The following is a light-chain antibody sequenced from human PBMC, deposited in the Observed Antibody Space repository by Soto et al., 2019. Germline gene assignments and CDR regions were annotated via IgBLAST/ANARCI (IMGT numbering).Light chain of an antibody. CDR3: QQYDSYST. Sequence: DIQMTQSPSTLSASVGDRVTITCRASQSISTWLAWYQQKPGKAPNLLIYKASSLETGVPSRFSGSGSGTEFNLTISGLQPDDFATYFCQQYDSYSTFGQGTKVEIK. CDR1: QSISTW. V-gene: IGKV1-5*03. J-gene: IGKJ1*01. CDR2: KAS.